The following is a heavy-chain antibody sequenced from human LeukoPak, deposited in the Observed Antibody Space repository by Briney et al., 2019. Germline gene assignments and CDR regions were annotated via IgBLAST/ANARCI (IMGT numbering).Heavy chain of an antibody. CDR3: ARRGSGYYDSREAFNM. J-gene: IGHJ3*02. V-gene: IGHV1-2*06. Sequence: ASVKVSCKASGYTFIAYYIHWLRQAPGQGLEWMGRINPNSGGTNYAQKFQGRVTMTRDTPITTAYMELNSPTSDDTAVYYCARRGSGYYDSREAFNMWGQGTMVTVSS. CDR1: GYTFIAYY. CDR2: INPNSGGT. D-gene: IGHD3-22*01.